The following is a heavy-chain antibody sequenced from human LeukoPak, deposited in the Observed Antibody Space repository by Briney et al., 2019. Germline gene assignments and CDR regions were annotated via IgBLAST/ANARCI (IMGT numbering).Heavy chain of an antibody. D-gene: IGHD4-17*01. J-gene: IGHJ5*02. CDR3: ARHPVPTVTSWFDP. V-gene: IGHV4-59*08. Sequence: PQTRSLTCTDSGVSVNSYDWSWLRQPPGKGLEWIGYIYYSGSTNYNPSLKSRVTISVDTSKNQFSLKLSSVTAADTAVYYCARHPVPTVTSWFDPWGQGTLVTVSS. CDR2: IYYSGST. CDR1: GVSVNSYD.